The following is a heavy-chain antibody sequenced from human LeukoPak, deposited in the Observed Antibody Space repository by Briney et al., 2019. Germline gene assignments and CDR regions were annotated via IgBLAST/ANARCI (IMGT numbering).Heavy chain of an antibody. CDR2: IYYSGST. V-gene: IGHV4-59*12. J-gene: IGHJ4*02. Sequence: SETLSLTCTVSGGSISSYYWSWIRQPPGKGLEWIGYIYYSGSTNYNPSLKSRVTISVDTSKNQFSLKLSSVTVADTAVYYCASSVDTALVGVYWGQGTLVTVSS. CDR1: GGSISSYY. D-gene: IGHD5-18*01. CDR3: ASSVDTALVGVY.